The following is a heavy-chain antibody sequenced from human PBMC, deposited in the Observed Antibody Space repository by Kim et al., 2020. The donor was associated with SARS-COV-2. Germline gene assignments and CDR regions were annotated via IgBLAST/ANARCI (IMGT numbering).Heavy chain of an antibody. CDR3: ARCEPLVTWGFDP. J-gene: IGHJ5*02. CDR1: GGSISSSNYL. Sequence: SETLSLTCTVSGGSISSSNYLWNWIRQPPGKGLEWIGSINYSGTTYYNPSLKSRVTISVDTSKSHFSLRLTSVTATDTAVYYCARCEPLVTWGFDPWGQGTLVTVSS. CDR2: INYSGTT. V-gene: IGHV4-39*02. D-gene: IGHD6-13*01.